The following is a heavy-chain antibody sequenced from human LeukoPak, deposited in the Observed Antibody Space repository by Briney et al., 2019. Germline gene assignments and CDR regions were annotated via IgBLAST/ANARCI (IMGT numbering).Heavy chain of an antibody. CDR1: GFTFRRYG. V-gene: IGHV3-23*01. D-gene: IGHD3-10*01. CDR2: INNSGGST. J-gene: IGHJ6*03. CDR3: ATPAPHGSDPSLYYYYMDV. Sequence: QPGGSLRLSCAASGFTFRRYGMSWVRQAPGKGLEWVSSINNSGGSTYYGDSVKGRFTISRDNSKNTLYLQMNSLRAEDTAVYYCATPAPHGSDPSLYYYYMDVWGKGTTVTISS.